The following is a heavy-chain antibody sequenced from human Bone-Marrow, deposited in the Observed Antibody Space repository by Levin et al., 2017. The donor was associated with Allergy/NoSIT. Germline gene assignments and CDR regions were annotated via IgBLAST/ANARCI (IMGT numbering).Heavy chain of an antibody. CDR3: ATCGDYGDYRAPFDR. Sequence: GGSLRLSCAASGSTFSDYWMSWVRQAPGKGLEWVAKIKQDGSEKDYVDSVKGRFTISRDNAKNFLYLQMNSLRAEDTAVYYCATCGDYGDYRAPFDRWGQGTLVSVSP. V-gene: IGHV3-7*03. D-gene: IGHD4-17*01. CDR2: IKQDGSEK. J-gene: IGHJ4*02. CDR1: GSTFSDYW.